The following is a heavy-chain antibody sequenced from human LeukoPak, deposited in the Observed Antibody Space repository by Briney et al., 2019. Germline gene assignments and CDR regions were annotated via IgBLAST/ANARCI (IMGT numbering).Heavy chain of an antibody. CDR2: ISYDGSNK. CDR3: ARDPSGYDVKWTYFDY. CDR1: GFTFSSYA. V-gene: IGHV3-30-3*01. D-gene: IGHD5-12*01. Sequence: PAGSLRLSCAASGFTFSSYAMHWVRQAPGKGLEWVAVISYDGSNKYYADSVKGRFTIARDNHKNTLYLQMNSLRAEDTAVYYCARDPSGYDVKWTYFDYWGQGTLVTVSS. J-gene: IGHJ4*02.